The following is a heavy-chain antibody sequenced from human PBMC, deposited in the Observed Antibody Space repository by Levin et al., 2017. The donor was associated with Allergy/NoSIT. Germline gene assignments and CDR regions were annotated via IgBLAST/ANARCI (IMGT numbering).Heavy chain of an antibody. CDR3: ATLTTFDSRDDYYGLDA. CDR2: FDPEDGET. J-gene: IGHJ6*02. D-gene: IGHD3-9*01. V-gene: IGHV1-24*01. Sequence: SGGSLRLSCKVSGYTLTELSMHWVRQAPGKGLEWMGGFDPEDGETIYAQRFQDRVTMTEDTSTDTAYMELSSLRSEDTAVYYCATLTTFDSRDDYYGLDAWGQGTTVTVSS. CDR1: GYTLTELS.